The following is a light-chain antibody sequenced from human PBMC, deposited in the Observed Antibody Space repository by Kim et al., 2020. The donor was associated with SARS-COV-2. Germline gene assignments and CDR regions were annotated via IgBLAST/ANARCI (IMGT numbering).Light chain of an antibody. CDR1: QSVSSSY. Sequence: PGEHVTLSCRASQSVSSSYLTWYQQKPGQAPRLLIYGASTRATGIPARFSGSGSGTDFTLTISSLQPEDFAVYYCQQDYNLYTFGQGTKLEI. J-gene: IGKJ2*01. CDR3: QQDYNLYT. V-gene: IGKV3D-7*01. CDR2: GAS.